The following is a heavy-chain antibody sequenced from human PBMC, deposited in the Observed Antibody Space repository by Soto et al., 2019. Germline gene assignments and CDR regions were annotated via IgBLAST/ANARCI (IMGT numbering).Heavy chain of an antibody. J-gene: IGHJ4*02. Sequence: LRLSCTASGFTFSNSWLTWVRQAPGKGLEWVANIKQDGSEKYYADSVKGRFTISRDNSKNTLYLQMNSLRAEDTAVYYCAKEGEEGSSEYSSSSDLDYWGQGTLVTVSS. CDR1: GFTFSNSW. V-gene: IGHV3-7*01. CDR2: IKQDGSEK. D-gene: IGHD6-6*01. CDR3: AKEGEEGSSEYSSSSDLDY.